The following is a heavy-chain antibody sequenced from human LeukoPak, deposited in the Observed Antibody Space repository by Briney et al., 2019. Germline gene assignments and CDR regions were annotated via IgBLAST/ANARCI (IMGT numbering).Heavy chain of an antibody. CDR3: ARRPADYSNFNWFDP. CDR2: ISDSGST. J-gene: IGHJ5*02. V-gene: IGHV4-59*08. D-gene: IGHD4-11*01. CDR1: GGSISSYY. Sequence: PSETLSLTCTVSGGSISSYYWSWVRQPPGKGLEWIGYISDSGSTNYNPSLRSRVTISIDTSKNQLSLNLRSVTAADTAVYYCARRPADYSNFNWFDPWGQGTLVTVSS.